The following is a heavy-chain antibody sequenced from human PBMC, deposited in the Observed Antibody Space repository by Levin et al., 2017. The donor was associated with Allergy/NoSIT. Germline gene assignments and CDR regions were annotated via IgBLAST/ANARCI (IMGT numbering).Heavy chain of an antibody. CDR2: ISYDGSNK. J-gene: IGHJ4*02. CDR1: GFTFSSYA. Sequence: PGGSLRLSCAASGFTFSSYAMHWVRQAPGKGLEWVAVISYDGSNKYYADSVKGRFTISRDNSKNTLYLQMNSLRGEDTAVYYCARDSAAVDWPPANCDYWGQGTLVTVSS. V-gene: IGHV3-30*04. CDR3: ARDSAAVDWPPANCDY. D-gene: IGHD6-13*01.